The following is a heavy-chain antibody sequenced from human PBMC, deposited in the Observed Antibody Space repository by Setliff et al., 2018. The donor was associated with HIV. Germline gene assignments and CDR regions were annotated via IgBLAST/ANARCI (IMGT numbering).Heavy chain of an antibody. D-gene: IGHD5-18*01. CDR1: SDSIRFYY. Sequence: SETLSLTCTVSSDSIRFYYWTWIRQPPGKGLEWIGNVYYTGSTNYNPSLKSRITISIDTSKSQFSLKLTSVAAADTAVYYCARDSGGYNYGFAVGSFDYWGQGALVTSPQ. CDR3: ARDSGGYNYGFAVGSFDY. CDR2: VYYTGST. V-gene: IGHV4-59*01. J-gene: IGHJ4*02.